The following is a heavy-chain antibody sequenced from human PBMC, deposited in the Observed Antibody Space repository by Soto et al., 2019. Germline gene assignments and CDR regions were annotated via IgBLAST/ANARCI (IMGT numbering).Heavy chain of an antibody. CDR1: GFTFSNYW. Sequence: GGSLRLSCAASGFTFSNYWMHWVRQAPGRGLVWVSHIDSDGSTTTYADSVEGRFTISRDNAKNSLYLQMNSLRAEDTALYYCAKDSTLGGWGGMDVWGQGTTVTVSS. CDR3: AKDSTLGGWGGMDV. J-gene: IGHJ6*02. V-gene: IGHV3-74*01. D-gene: IGHD3-16*01. CDR2: IDSDGSTT.